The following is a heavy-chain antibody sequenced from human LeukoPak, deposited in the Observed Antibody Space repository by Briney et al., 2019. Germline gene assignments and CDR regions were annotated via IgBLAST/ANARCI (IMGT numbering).Heavy chain of an antibody. CDR1: GYTFTRNT. CDR3: VTNCDSSGYFGY. CDR2: VNTNTGNP. J-gene: IGHJ4*02. Sequence: ASVKVSCKASGYTFTRNTINWVRQAPGQGLEWMGWVNTNTGNPTYAQGFTGRFVFSSDTSVSTACLQIGSLKAEDTAVYYCVTNCDSSGYFGYWGQGTLVTVSS. V-gene: IGHV7-4-1*01. D-gene: IGHD3-22*01.